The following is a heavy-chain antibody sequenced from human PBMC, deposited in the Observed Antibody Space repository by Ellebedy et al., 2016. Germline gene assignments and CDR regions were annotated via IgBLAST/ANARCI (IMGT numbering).Heavy chain of an antibody. V-gene: IGHV1-18*04. J-gene: IGHJ6*02. CDR2: ISGKNGDT. D-gene: IGHD2-8*01. CDR3: ARGIDTKNYYYYGMDV. CDR1: GYMFNSYG. Sequence: ASVKVSCXASGYMFNSYGISWLRQAPGQGLEWMGWISGKNGDTNYAQEFQERVTISTDTSTNTAYMELRSLRSDDSAVYYCARGIDTKNYYYYGMDVWGQGTTVTV.